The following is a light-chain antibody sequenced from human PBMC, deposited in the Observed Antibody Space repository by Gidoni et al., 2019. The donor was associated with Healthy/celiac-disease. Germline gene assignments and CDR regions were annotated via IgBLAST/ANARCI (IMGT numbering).Light chain of an antibody. Sequence: AIRMTQSPSSLSASTGDRVTITCRASQGISSYLAWYQQKPGKAPKLLIYAASTLQSGVPSRFSGSGSGTDFTLTISCLQSEDFATYYCQQYYSYPRTFXPXTKVXIK. CDR1: QGISSY. V-gene: IGKV1-8*01. CDR3: QQYYSYPRT. CDR2: AAS. J-gene: IGKJ3*01.